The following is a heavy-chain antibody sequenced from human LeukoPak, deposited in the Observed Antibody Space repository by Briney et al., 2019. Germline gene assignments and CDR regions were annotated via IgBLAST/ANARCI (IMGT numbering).Heavy chain of an antibody. CDR2: IYYSGST. Sequence: KTSETLSLTCTVSGGSISSSSYYWGWIRQPPGKGLEWIGSIYYSGSTYYNPSLKSRVTISVDTSKNQFSLKLSSVTAADTAVYYCARKRTYYYGSGSPYKTPNWFDPWGQGTLVTVSS. V-gene: IGHV4-39*07. CDR3: ARKRTYYYGSGSPYKTPNWFDP. D-gene: IGHD3-10*01. J-gene: IGHJ5*02. CDR1: GGSISSSSYY.